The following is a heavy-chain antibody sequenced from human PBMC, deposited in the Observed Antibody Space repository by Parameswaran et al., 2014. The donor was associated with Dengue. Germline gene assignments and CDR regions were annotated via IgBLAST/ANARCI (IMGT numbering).Heavy chain of an antibody. CDR3: AREATIYPNYYYGMDV. J-gene: IGHJ6*02. D-gene: IGHD5-12*01. CDR2: IYYSGST. Sequence: WIRQPPGKGLEWIGYIYYSGSTNYNPSLKSRVTISVDTSKNQFSLKLSSVTAADTAVYYCAREATIYPNYYYGMDVWGQGTTVTVSS. V-gene: IGHV4-59*01.